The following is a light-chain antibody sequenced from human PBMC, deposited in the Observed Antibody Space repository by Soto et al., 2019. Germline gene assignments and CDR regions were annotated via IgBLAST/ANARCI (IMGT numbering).Light chain of an antibody. CDR2: WAS. CDR3: HHFYSIPIT. J-gene: IGKJ3*01. V-gene: IGKV4-1*01. Sequence: DIVLTQSPDSLAVSLGERATINCKSSQSVLYTSNNKNHLAWYQQKPGQPPKLLIYWASTRESGVPDRFSGSGSGTDFSLTISSLQAEDVAVYYCHHFYSIPITFGPGTKVDIK. CDR1: QSVLYTSNNKNH.